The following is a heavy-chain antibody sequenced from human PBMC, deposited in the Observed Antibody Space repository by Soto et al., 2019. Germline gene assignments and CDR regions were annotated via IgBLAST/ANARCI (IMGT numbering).Heavy chain of an antibody. D-gene: IGHD3-10*01. CDR3: AHRLNYYGSGSYYNSRFDP. V-gene: IGHV2-5*02. CDR2: IYWDDDK. CDR1: GFSLSTSGVG. Sequence: SGPTLVQPTQTLTLTCTFSGFSLSTSGVGVGWIRQPPGKALEWLALIYWDDDKRYSPSLKSRLTITKDTSKNQVVLTMTNMDPVDTATYYCAHRLNYYGSGSYYNSRFDPWGQGTLVTVSS. J-gene: IGHJ5*02.